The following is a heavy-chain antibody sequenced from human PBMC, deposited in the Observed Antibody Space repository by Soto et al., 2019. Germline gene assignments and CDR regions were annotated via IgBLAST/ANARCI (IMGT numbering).Heavy chain of an antibody. CDR2: INPSGGST. J-gene: IGHJ4*02. CDR3: ARGRGSSSWQPLWY. V-gene: IGHV1-46*01. D-gene: IGHD6-13*01. Sequence: AALKVSCKACGCTFTSYYMHWVRQSPGQGLEWMGIINPSGGSTSYAQKFQGRVTMTRNTSISTAYMELSSLRSEDTVVYYCARGRGSSSWQPLWYWGQRTPVT. CDR1: GCTFTSYY.